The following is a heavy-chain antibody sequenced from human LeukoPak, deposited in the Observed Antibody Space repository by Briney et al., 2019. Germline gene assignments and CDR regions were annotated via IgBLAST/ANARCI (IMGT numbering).Heavy chain of an antibody. CDR2: IIPIFGTA. D-gene: IGHD2-2*01. J-gene: IGHJ5*02. Sequence: SVKVSCKASGGTFSSYAISWVRQAPGQGLEWMGGIIPIFGTANYAQKFQGRVTITADESTSTAYMELSSLRSEDTAVYYCATDRLGYCSSTSCVYNWFDPWGQGTLVTVSS. CDR3: ATDRLGYCSSTSCVYNWFDP. CDR1: GGTFSSYA. V-gene: IGHV1-69*13.